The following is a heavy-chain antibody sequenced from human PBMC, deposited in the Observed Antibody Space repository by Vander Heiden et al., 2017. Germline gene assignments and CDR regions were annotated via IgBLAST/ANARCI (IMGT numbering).Heavy chain of an antibody. CDR1: GFTFSSYA. CDR3: ARDTRSHYSSGWYRYFDF. J-gene: IGHJ4*02. V-gene: IGHV3-23*01. CDR2: ISGSGDST. D-gene: IGHD6-19*01. Sequence: EVQLLESGGGLVQPGGSLRLSCAASGFTFSSYAMNWARQAPGKGLEWVSAISGSGDSTYYADSVQGRFTISRDNSKNTLYLQMNSLRVEDTAVYYCARDTRSHYSSGWYRYFDFWGQGTLVTVSS.